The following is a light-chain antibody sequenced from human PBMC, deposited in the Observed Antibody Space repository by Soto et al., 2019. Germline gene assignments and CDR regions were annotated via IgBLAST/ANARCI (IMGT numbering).Light chain of an antibody. J-gene: IGKJ2*01. CDR2: DAS. Sequence: DIQLTQSPSFLSASVGDRVTITCQASEDIRDCLNWFQQKPGKAPKLLIYDASNVETGVPSRFSGSGSGTYFSFAISSLEPEDIATYYCQQCDDFPYTFGQGTKLEI. CDR1: EDIRDC. CDR3: QQCDDFPYT. V-gene: IGKV1-33*01.